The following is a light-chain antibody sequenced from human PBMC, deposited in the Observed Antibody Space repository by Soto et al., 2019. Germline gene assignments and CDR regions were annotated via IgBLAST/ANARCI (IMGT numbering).Light chain of an antibody. CDR2: SVS. CDR1: QSVTSSS. V-gene: IGKV3-20*01. CDR3: HQYGSSPWT. Sequence: EIVLTQSPGTLSSSPGERATLSCRASQSVTSSSLGWYQQKPGQAPRLLMHSVSSRATGIPDRFSGSGSGKHFTLNISRLEPEDFAVYYCHQYGSSPWTFGQGTKVEIK. J-gene: IGKJ1*01.